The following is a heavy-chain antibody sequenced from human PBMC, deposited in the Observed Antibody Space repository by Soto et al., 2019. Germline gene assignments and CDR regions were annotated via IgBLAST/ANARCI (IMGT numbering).Heavy chain of an antibody. Sequence: ASVKVSCEASGYTFTSYGISWVRQAPGQGLEWMGWISAYNGNTNYAQKLQGRVTMTTDTSTSTAYMELRSLRSDDTAVYYCAVLMITFGGVIVNDYWGQGTLVTVSS. J-gene: IGHJ4*02. CDR2: ISAYNGNT. D-gene: IGHD3-16*02. V-gene: IGHV1-18*01. CDR3: AVLMITFGGVIVNDY. CDR1: GYTFTSYG.